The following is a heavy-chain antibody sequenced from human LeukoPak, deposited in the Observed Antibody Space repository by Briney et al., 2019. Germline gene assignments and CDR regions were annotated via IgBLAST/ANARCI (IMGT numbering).Heavy chain of an antibody. CDR3: ARVGVAGNFDY. Sequence: SETLSLTCTVSGGSISSYYWSWIRQPPGKGLEWIGYIYYSGSTNYNPSLKSRVTISVDTSKNQFSLKLSSVTAADTAVYYCARVGVAGNFDYWGQGTLVTVSS. CDR2: IYYSGST. D-gene: IGHD6-19*01. V-gene: IGHV4-59*08. J-gene: IGHJ4*02. CDR1: GGSISSYY.